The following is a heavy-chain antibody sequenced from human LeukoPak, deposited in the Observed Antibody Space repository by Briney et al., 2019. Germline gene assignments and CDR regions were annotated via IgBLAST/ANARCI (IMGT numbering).Heavy chain of an antibody. CDR2: ISGGGGST. CDR1: RFTFSSYA. CDR3: AKFTSTYSNSPFDY. J-gene: IGHJ4*02. D-gene: IGHD4-11*01. V-gene: IGHV3-23*01. Sequence: PGGSPRLSCAASRFTFSSYAMSWVRQAPGKGLEWVSTISGGGGSTYYADSVKGRFTISRDNSKNTLYLQMNSLRAKDTAVYYCAKFTSTYSNSPFDYWGQGTLVTVSS.